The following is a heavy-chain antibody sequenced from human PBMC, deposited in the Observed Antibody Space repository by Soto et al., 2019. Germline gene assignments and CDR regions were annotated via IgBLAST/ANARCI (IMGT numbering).Heavy chain of an antibody. CDR1: GGSISSYY. D-gene: IGHD3-10*01. Sequence: QVQLQESGPGLVKPSETLSLTCTVSGGSISSYYWTWIRQPPGKGLEWIGFIYNSGSTHYNPSLRSRVTISVDTCKNQFSLKLRSVTAADTAVYYCASMGYHYGSGSYPLDYWGQGTLVTVSS. CDR3: ASMGYHYGSGSYPLDY. CDR2: IYNSGST. V-gene: IGHV4-59*08. J-gene: IGHJ4*02.